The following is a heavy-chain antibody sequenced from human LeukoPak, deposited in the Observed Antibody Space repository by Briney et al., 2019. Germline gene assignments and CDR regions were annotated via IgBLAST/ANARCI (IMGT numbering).Heavy chain of an antibody. CDR3: ARDGNTEYRSGGSYIDY. Sequence: SQTLSLTCAFSGDSVSSNSGAWNWIRQSPSRGIEWLGRNYYRYKWYNDYAVYVKSRISINPDTAKNQFSLQLNSVTPEDTSVYYCARDGNTEYRSGGSYIDYWGQGILVTVS. CDR1: GDSVSSNSGA. D-gene: IGHD6-19*01. V-gene: IGHV6-1*01. J-gene: IGHJ4*02. CDR2: NYYRYKWYN.